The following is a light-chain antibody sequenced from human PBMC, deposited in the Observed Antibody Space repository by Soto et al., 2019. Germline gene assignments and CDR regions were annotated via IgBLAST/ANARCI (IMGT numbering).Light chain of an antibody. CDR3: KQYNSNTRT. J-gene: IGKJ4*02. CDR1: QSISGW. CDR2: DDS. V-gene: IGKV1-5*01. Sequence: DLQMTQSPSTLSASVGDRVSITCRASQSISGWLAWFQQRTGKAPKLLIYDDSSLESGVPSSFSGSGSGTEFTLTIRSMQPDEFATYDCKQYNSNTRTFGTGTTVEIK.